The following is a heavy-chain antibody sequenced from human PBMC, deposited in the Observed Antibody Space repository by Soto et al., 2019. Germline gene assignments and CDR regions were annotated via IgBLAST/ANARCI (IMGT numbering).Heavy chain of an antibody. Sequence: PSETLSLTCTVSGGSISSGGYYWSWIRQHPGKGLEWIGYIYYSGSTYYNPSLKSRVTISVDTSKNQFSLKLSSVTAAYTAVYYCARFGLAPLLSGAFDIWGQGTMVTVSS. CDR2: IYYSGST. D-gene: IGHD3-10*01. CDR1: GGSISSGGYY. V-gene: IGHV4-31*03. CDR3: ARFGLAPLLSGAFDI. J-gene: IGHJ3*02.